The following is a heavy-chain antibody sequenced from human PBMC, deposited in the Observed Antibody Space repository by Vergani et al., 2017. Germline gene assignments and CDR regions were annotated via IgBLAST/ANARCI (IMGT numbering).Heavy chain of an antibody. D-gene: IGHD5-18*01. CDR2: IYYSGST. Sequence: QVQLQESGPGLVKPSETLSLTCTVSGGPISSYYWSWIRQPPGKGLEWIGYIYYSGSTNYNPSLKSRDTISVDTSKNQFSLKLSSVTAADTAVYYCAGAAPRYREVYYYYMDVWGKGTTVTVSS. V-gene: IGHV4-59*01. CDR3: AGAAPRYREVYYYYMDV. J-gene: IGHJ6*03. CDR1: GGPISSYY.